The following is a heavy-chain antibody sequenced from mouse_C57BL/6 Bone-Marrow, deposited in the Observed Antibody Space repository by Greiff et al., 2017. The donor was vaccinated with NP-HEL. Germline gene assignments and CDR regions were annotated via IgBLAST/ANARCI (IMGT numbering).Heavy chain of an antibody. J-gene: IGHJ3*01. D-gene: IGHD2-1*01. V-gene: IGHV6-6*02. CDR3: NGNAY. CDR1: GFTFSNYW. Sequence: DVKLQESGGGLVQPGGSMKLSCVASGFTFSNYWMNWVRQSPEKGLEWVAEIRLKSNNYATHYAESVKGRFTISRDDSKSSVYLQMNNLRAEDTGIYYCNGNAYWGQGTLVTVSA. CDR2: IRLKSNNYAT.